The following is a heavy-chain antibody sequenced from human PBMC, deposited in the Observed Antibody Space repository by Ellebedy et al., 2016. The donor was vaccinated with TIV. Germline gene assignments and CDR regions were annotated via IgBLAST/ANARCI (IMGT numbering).Heavy chain of an antibody. Sequence: PGGSLRLSCAASGFTFSNYARSWVSQAPGKGLEWVAGFGVSGDTTYYVDSVKGRFTISRDNSRNTLYLYMNSLRADDTAIYYCARGKSGTFIHHAFDSWGQGTLVTVSS. CDR3: ARGKSGTFIHHAFDS. J-gene: IGHJ4*02. V-gene: IGHV3-23*01. CDR2: FGVSGDTT. CDR1: GFTFSNYA. D-gene: IGHD3-16*01.